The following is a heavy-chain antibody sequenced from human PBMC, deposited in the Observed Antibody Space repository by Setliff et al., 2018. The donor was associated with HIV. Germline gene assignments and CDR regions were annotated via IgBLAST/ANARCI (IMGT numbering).Heavy chain of an antibody. J-gene: IGHJ4*02. V-gene: IGHV4-39*07. D-gene: IGHD2-21*01. Sequence: PSETLSLTCTVSGGSISSNNYYWGWIRQPPGKGLEWIGSIFYSETVYYTGDTYYRSSLESRVTISVDTSNNQFSLRLKSVTAADTAVYFCAQMSISASVYFDYWGQGTLVTVSS. CDR1: GGSISSNNYY. CDR3: AQMSISASVYFDY. CDR2: IFYSETVYYTGDT.